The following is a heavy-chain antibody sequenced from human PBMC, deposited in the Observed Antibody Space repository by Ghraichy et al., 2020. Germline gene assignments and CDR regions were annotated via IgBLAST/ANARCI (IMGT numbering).Heavy chain of an antibody. V-gene: IGHV3-23*01. CDR1: GFTFSGYA. CDR3: AKDRTTVTTGGYGMDV. CDR2: ISVRGDNT. Sequence: GGSLRLSCEASGFTFSGYAMNWVRQVPGMGLEWVSAISVRGDNTYYADSVKGRFTISRDNSKNALYLQVHSLRADDTAIYYWAKDRTTVTTGGYGMDVWGQGTTVTVSS. D-gene: IGHD4-17*01. J-gene: IGHJ6*02.